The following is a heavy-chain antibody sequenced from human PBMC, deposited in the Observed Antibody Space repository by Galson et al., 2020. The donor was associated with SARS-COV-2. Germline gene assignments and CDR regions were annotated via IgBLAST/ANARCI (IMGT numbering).Heavy chain of an antibody. D-gene: IGHD3-10*01. Sequence: ASVKVSCTASGYIFNNYALNWVRQAPGQGLEWMAWINTNTGNPTYAQGFTGRFAFSLDTSISTAYLQISSLKAEDTAIYYCARGAGAWFGELLDYWGQGTLVTVSS. CDR3: ARGAGAWFGELLDY. CDR2: INTNTGNP. CDR1: GYIFNNYA. V-gene: IGHV7-4-1*02. J-gene: IGHJ4*02.